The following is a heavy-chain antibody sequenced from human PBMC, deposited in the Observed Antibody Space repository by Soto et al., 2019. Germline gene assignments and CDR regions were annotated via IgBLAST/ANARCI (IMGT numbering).Heavy chain of an antibody. CDR2: ISSSSSYI. Sequence: PGGSLRLSCAASGFTFSSYSMNWVRQAPGKGLEWVSSISSSSSYIYYADSVKGRFTISRDNAKNSLYLQMNSLRAEDTAVYYCARVRGYYYGSGSPPEAYYYYYGMDVWGQGTTVTVSS. D-gene: IGHD3-10*01. J-gene: IGHJ6*02. V-gene: IGHV3-21*01. CDR1: GFTFSSYS. CDR3: ARVRGYYYGSGSPPEAYYYYYGMDV.